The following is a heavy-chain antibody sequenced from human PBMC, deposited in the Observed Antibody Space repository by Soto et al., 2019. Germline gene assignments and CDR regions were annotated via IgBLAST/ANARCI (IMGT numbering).Heavy chain of an antibody. J-gene: IGHJ6*02. CDR2: IIPILGTA. CDR3: ASPGEIPYYYGMDV. CDR1: GGTSSSYA. V-gene: IGHV1-69*11. Sequence: QVQLVQSGAEVKKPGSSVKVSCKASGGTSSSYAISWVRQAPGQGLEWMGGIIPILGTADYAQRFQGRVTITADESTSTAYMELSSLRSEDTAVYYCASPGEIPYYYGMDVWSQGTTVTVSS.